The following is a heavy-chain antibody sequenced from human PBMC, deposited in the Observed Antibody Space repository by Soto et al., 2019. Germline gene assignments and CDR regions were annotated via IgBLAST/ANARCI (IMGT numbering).Heavy chain of an antibody. CDR3: ARRGTAMPSYGMDV. V-gene: IGHV5-10-1*01. Sequence: PGESLKISCKGSGYSFTIYWISWVRQMPGKGLEWMGRIDPSDSYTNYSPSFQGHVTISADKSISTAYLQWSSLKASDTAMYYCARRGTAMPSYGMDVWGQGTTVTVSS. CDR1: GYSFTIYW. D-gene: IGHD5-18*01. J-gene: IGHJ6*02. CDR2: IDPSDSYT.